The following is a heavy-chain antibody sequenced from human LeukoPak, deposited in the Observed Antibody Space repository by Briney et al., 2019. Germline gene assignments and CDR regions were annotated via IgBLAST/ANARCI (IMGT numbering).Heavy chain of an antibody. CDR2: IYTSGST. J-gene: IGHJ4*02. CDR3: ARSITMVRGVILPDY. V-gene: IGHV4-61*02. D-gene: IGHD3-10*01. Sequence: PSETLSLTCTVSGGSISSGSYYWSWIRQPAGKGLEWIGRIYTSGSTNYNPSLKSRDTISVDTSKNQFSLKLSSVTAADTAVYYCARSITMVRGVILPDYWGQGTLVTASS. CDR1: GGSISSGSYY.